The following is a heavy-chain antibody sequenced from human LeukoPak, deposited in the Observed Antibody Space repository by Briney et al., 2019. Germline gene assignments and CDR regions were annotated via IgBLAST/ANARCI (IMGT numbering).Heavy chain of an antibody. Sequence: SVKVSCKASGGTFSSYAISWVRQAPGQGLEWMGWIIPIFGTANYAQKFQGRVTITADESTSTAYMELSSLRSEDTAVYYCARGLVGYGDYLGYFDYWGQGTLVTVSS. CDR1: GGTFSSYA. D-gene: IGHD4-17*01. J-gene: IGHJ4*02. CDR3: ARGLVGYGDYLGYFDY. V-gene: IGHV1-69*13. CDR2: IIPIFGTA.